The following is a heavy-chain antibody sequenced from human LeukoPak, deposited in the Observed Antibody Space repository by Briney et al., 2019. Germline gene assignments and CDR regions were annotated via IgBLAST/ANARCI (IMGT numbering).Heavy chain of an antibody. J-gene: IGHJ4*02. CDR2: INWNGGST. CDR1: GFTFDDYG. V-gene: IGHV3-20*04. D-gene: IGHD3-10*01. CDR3: ARGGSGSYYTLFDY. Sequence: GGSLRLSCAASGFTFDDYGMSWVRQAPGKGLERVSGINWNGGSTGYADSVKGRFTISRDNAKNSLYLQMNSLRAEDTAVYYCARGGSGSYYTLFDYWGQGTLVTVSS.